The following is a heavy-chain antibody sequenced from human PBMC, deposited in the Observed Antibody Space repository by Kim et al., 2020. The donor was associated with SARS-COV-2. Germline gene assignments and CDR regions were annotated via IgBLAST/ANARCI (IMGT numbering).Heavy chain of an antibody. CDR2: INWNGGST. V-gene: IGHV3-20*04. CDR3: ARGVLVVYATSEGYYMDV. Sequence: GGSLRLSCAASGFTFDDYGMSWVRQAPGKGLEWVSGINWNGGSTGYADSVKGRFTISRDNAKNSLYLQMNSLRAEDTALYYCARGVLVVYATSEGYYMDVWGKGTTVTVSS. CDR1: GFTFDDYG. D-gene: IGHD2-8*02. J-gene: IGHJ6*03.